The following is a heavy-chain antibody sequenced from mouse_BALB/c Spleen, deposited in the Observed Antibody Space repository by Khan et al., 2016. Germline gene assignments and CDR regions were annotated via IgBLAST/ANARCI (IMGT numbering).Heavy chain of an antibody. CDR3: ARSNSNDVWFGY. J-gene: IGHJ3*01. V-gene: IGHV3-8*02. D-gene: IGHD2-12*01. Sequence: EVQLQESGPSLVKPSQTLSLTCSVTGDSITSGYWNWIRKFPGNKLEYMGYINYIGSTHYNPSLKSRISITRDASKTKYYLQLNSVTTEDIATYDCARSNSNDVWFGYWGQGTLVTVSA. CDR2: INYIGST. CDR1: GDSITSGY.